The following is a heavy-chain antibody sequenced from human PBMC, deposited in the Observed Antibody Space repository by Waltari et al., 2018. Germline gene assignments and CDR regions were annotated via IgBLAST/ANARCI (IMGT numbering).Heavy chain of an antibody. J-gene: IGHJ4*02. Sequence: EVQLVESGGALVQPGGSLTLSCAASGLIISHYAIPWVRQASGKGPEWVGRIRSRFKGDATAYGESVQGRFTISRDDSKNTVYLEMNSLKTDDTAVYYCIRPFEMGIDWGQGTLVTVSS. V-gene: IGHV3-73*01. D-gene: IGHD7-27*01. CDR1: GLIISHYA. CDR2: IRSRFKGDAT. CDR3: IRPFEMGID.